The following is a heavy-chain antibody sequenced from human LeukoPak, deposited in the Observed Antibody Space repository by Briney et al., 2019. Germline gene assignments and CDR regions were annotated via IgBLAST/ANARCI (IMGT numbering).Heavy chain of an antibody. D-gene: IGHD3-16*01. CDR3: ARDLLVKRLGVTGY. CDR2: ISAYNGNT. CDR1: GYTFTSYG. V-gene: IGHV1-18*01. J-gene: IGHJ4*02. Sequence: ASVKVSCKASGYTFTSYGISWVRQAPGQGLEWMGWISAYNGNTNYAQKFQGRVTMTRDTSISTAYMELSRLRSDDTAVYYCARDLLVKRLGVTGYWGQGTLVTVSS.